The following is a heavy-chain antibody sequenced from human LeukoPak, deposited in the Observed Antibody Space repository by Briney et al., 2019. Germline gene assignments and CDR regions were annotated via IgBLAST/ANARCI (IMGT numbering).Heavy chain of an antibody. CDR2: IYYSGST. CDR1: GGSISSGSYY. D-gene: IGHD3-22*01. CDR3: AISMIVGVGAFDI. J-gene: IGHJ3*02. V-gene: IGHV4-61*01. Sequence: SETLSLTCTVSGGSISSGSYYWSWIRQPPGKGLEWIGYIYYSGSTNYNPSLKSRVTISVDTSKNQFSLKLSSVTAADTAVYYCAISMIVGVGAFDIWGQGTMLTVSS.